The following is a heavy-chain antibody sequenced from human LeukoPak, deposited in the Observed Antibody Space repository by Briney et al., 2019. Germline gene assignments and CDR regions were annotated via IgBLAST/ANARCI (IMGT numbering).Heavy chain of an antibody. CDR2: IIHSGGT. D-gene: IGHD6-19*01. Sequence: PSETLSLTCAVSGGSFNGYSYTWIRQPPGKGLEWIGEIIHSGGTSYNPSLKSGLTISVDTSRKQFSLKLTSVTAADTALYFCARGPLAFRRVAGIFSWGRGTQVTVSS. CDR3: ARGPLAFRRVAGIFS. CDR1: GGSFNGYS. V-gene: IGHV4-34*01. J-gene: IGHJ5*02.